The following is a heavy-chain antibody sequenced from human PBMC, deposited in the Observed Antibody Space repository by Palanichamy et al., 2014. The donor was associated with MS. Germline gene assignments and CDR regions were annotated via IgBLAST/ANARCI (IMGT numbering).Heavy chain of an antibody. J-gene: IGHJ4*02. V-gene: IGHV3-23*01. CDR3: AKILAQHVGASGYDY. CDR1: GFTFSSYA. Sequence: EVRLLESGGGLVQPGGSLRLSCAASGFTFSSYAMSWVRQAPGKGLEWVSSINHSGGSTYYADSVKGRFTISRDNSKNTLYLQMNSLRAEDTAVYYCAKILAQHVGASGYDYWGQGTLGTVSS. D-gene: IGHD1-26*01. CDR2: INHSGGST.